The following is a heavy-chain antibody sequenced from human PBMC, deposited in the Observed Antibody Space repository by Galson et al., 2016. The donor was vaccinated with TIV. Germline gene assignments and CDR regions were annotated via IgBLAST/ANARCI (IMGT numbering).Heavy chain of an antibody. D-gene: IGHD2-2*01. J-gene: IGHJ5*02. V-gene: IGHV1-69-2*01. CDR1: GHNFTDYY. CDR2: VDPEDGKT. Sequence: VKVSCKVSGHNFTDYYMHWMQQAPGKGFEWMGHVDPEDGKTKYAAKFQGRVTMTRNISASTVYMELSSLRSEDTAVYYCARSWSVVAPNWVDPWGQGTLVTVSS. CDR3: ARSWSVVAPNWVDP.